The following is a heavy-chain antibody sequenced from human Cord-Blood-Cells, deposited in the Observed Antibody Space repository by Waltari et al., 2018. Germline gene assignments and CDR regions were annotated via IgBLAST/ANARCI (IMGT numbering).Heavy chain of an antibody. CDR1: GFTFSDHY. Sequence: EVQLLESGGGLVQPGGCLRLCCAASGFTFSDHYIDWVRQAPGKGLGWVGRTRNKGNSYTTEYAAYVKGRFSIAREDSKNSLYLQMNSLKTEDTAVYYGARAAPGWAAARITYFDYWGQGTLGTVAS. CDR3: ARAAPGWAAARITYFDY. D-gene: IGHD6-13*01. J-gene: IGHJ4*02. CDR2: TRNKGNSYTT. V-gene: IGHV3-72*01.